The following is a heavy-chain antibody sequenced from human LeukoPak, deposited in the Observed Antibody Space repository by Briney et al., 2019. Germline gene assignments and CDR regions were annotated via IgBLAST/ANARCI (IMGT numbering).Heavy chain of an antibody. Sequence: GASVKVSCKASGYTFTSYGISWVRQAPGQGLEWMRWISAYNGNTNYAQKLQGRVTMTTDTSTSTAYMELRSLRSDDTAVYYRARAGPKGSGWGPVDYWGQGTLVTVSS. CDR3: ARAGPKGSGWGPVDY. CDR1: GYTFTSYG. CDR2: ISAYNGNT. J-gene: IGHJ4*02. V-gene: IGHV1-18*01. D-gene: IGHD6-19*01.